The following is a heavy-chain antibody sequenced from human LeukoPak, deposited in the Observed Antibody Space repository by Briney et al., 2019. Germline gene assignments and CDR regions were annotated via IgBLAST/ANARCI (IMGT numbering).Heavy chain of an antibody. CDR3: ARAPPMVRGVKPFDY. D-gene: IGHD3-10*01. Sequence: SETLSLTCTVSGGSISSYYWSWIRQPPGKGLEWIGYIYYSGSTYYNPSLKSRVTISVDTSKNQFSLKLSSVTAADTAVYYCARAPPMVRGVKPFDYWGQGTLVTVSS. CDR1: GGSISSYY. V-gene: IGHV4-59*12. CDR2: IYYSGST. J-gene: IGHJ4*02.